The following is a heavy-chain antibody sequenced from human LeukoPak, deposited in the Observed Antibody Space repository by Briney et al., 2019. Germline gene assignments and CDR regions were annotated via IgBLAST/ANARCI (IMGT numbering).Heavy chain of an antibody. J-gene: IGHJ6*02. Sequence: GGSLRLSCAASGFTFSSYVMSWVRQAPGKGLEWVSSISNSGGSTYYADSVKGRFTISRDNSKNTLYLQMNSLRAEDTAVYYCAREVSGYYYYGMDVWGQGTTVTVSS. CDR1: GFTFSSYV. CDR3: AREVSGYYYYGMDV. V-gene: IGHV3-23*01. D-gene: IGHD2-21*01. CDR2: ISNSGGST.